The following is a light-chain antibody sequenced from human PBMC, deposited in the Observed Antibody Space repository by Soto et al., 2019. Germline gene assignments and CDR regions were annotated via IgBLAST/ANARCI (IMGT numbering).Light chain of an antibody. Sequence: EVVLTQSPGTLSLSPGERATLSCRASQSVNNRYLAWYQQKPGQAPRLLIYGASNRATGSPDRFSGSGSGTDFTLTITRLEPEDFAMYYFQQYDSSPTFGGGTKVEI. CDR3: QQYDSSPT. CDR2: GAS. CDR1: QSVNNRY. J-gene: IGKJ4*01. V-gene: IGKV3-20*01.